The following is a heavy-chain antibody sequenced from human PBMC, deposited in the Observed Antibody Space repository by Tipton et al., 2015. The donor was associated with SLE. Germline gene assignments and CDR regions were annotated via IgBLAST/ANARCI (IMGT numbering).Heavy chain of an antibody. Sequence: TLSLTCTVSHYSFSSAYYWVWIRQSLGKALEWIGTIYHSGSTYYNPSLKSRVTISEDTSKNQFSLRLRSVTAADTAVYYCARAPGSFNYYYMDVWGKGTTVTVSS. CDR3: ARAPGSFNYYYMDV. CDR2: IYHSGST. V-gene: IGHV4-38-2*02. CDR1: HYSFSSAYY. D-gene: IGHD2/OR15-2a*01. J-gene: IGHJ6*03.